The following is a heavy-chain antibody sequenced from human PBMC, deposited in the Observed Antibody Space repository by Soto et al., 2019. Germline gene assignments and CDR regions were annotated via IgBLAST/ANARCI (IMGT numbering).Heavy chain of an antibody. V-gene: IGHV4-4*08. D-gene: IGHD3-10*01. Sequence: QVFLQESGPGLVKASETLSLTCTASGGSFSGYYWGWFRQPPGKGLEYIGYVYTSANTAYVPSLRSRVSMSVETSKNQFSLKLTSLTAADTALYYCAGRSYIYGIDAFEIWGQGTKVTVSP. CDR3: AGRSYIYGIDAFEI. CDR2: VYTSANT. J-gene: IGHJ3*02. CDR1: GGSFSGYY.